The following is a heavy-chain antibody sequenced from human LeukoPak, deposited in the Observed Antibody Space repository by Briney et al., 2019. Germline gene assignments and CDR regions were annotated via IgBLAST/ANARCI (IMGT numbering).Heavy chain of an antibody. CDR1: GGSVNSGDSY. CDR2: IYYSGTT. D-gene: IGHD3-22*01. CDR3: ARGAYDSSGRYVYDFAY. V-gene: IGHV4-31*03. Sequence: PSETLSLTCTVSGGSVNSGDSYWTWIRQHPGKGLEWIGYIYYSGTTYYNPSLKSRVTISVDTSKNQFSLNLNSVTAADTAVYYCARGAYDSSGRYVYDFAYWGQGTLVTVSS. J-gene: IGHJ4*02.